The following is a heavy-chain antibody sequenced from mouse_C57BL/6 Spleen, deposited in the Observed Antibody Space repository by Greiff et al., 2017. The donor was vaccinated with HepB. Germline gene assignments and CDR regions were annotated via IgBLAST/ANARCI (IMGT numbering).Heavy chain of an antibody. Sequence: VQLQQSGPELVKPGASVKISCKASGYAFSSSRMNWVKQRPGKGLEWIGRIYPGDGDTNYNGKFKGKATLTADKSSSTAYMQLSSLTSEDSAVYFCADYEGYWGQGTTLTVSS. CDR3: ADYEGY. D-gene: IGHD2-4*01. J-gene: IGHJ2*01. CDR2: IYPGDGDT. V-gene: IGHV1-82*01. CDR1: GYAFSSSR.